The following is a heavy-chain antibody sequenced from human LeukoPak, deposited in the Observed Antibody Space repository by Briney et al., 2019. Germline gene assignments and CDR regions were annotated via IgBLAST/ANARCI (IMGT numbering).Heavy chain of an antibody. Sequence: ASVKVSCKASGYTFTSYGISWVRQAPGQGPEWMGWINPNNGDTNYEDKFRGRVTMTRDTSISTVYMELSRLTYDDTAVYFCARSLGSSFSFYFDSWGQGTLVTVSS. CDR2: INPNNGDT. CDR1: GYTFTSYG. D-gene: IGHD6-13*01. CDR3: ARSLGSSFSFYFDS. J-gene: IGHJ4*02. V-gene: IGHV1-2*07.